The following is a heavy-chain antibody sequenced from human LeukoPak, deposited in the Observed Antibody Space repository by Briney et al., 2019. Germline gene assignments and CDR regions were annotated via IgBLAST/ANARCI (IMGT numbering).Heavy chain of an antibody. V-gene: IGHV1-8*01. CDR2: MNPNSGNT. CDR3: ARPPALYRGDAFDI. Sequence: ASVKVSCKASGYTFTSYDINWVRQATGQGLEWMGWMNPNSGNTGYAQKFQGRVTMTRNTSISTAYMELSRLRSDDTAVYYCARPPALYRGDAFDIWGQGTMVTVSS. CDR1: GYTFTSYD. J-gene: IGHJ3*02. D-gene: IGHD2-15*01.